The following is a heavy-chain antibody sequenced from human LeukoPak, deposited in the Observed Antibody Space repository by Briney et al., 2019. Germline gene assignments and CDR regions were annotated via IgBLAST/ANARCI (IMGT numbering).Heavy chain of an antibody. CDR1: GYTFTGYS. CDR2: INPNSGDT. J-gene: IGHJ3*02. Sequence: ASVKVSCKASGYTFTGYSMYWVRQAPGQGLEWMGWINPNSGDTNYVEKFQGRVTMTRDTSISTAYMELSSLRFDDTAVYYCARLYGAGRIPSSPTRDDAFDIWGQGTMVIVSS. D-gene: IGHD3-10*01. CDR3: ARLYGAGRIPSSPTRDDAFDI. V-gene: IGHV1-2*02.